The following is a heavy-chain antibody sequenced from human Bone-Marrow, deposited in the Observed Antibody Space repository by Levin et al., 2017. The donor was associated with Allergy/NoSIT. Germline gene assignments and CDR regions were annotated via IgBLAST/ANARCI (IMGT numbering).Heavy chain of an antibody. CDR2: VYYSGST. V-gene: IGHV4-30-4*08. D-gene: IGHD2-2*01. J-gene: IGHJ5*02. Sequence: SETLSLTCTVSGDSIGDNDYYWSWIRQSPGKGLEWIAHVYYSGSTYYKPSLKSRLTISVDTSTNQFSLRLRSVTAADTDVYYCARLEYALHNYFDPWGQGTQVTVST. CDR1: GDSIGDNDYY. CDR3: ARLEYALHNYFDP.